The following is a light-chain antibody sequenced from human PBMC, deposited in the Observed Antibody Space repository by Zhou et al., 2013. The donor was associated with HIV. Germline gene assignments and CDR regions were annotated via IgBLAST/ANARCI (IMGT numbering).Light chain of an antibody. Sequence: DIQMTQSPSTLSASVGDRVTITCRASQSISSWLAWYQQKPGDAPKLLVFETSTRQSGVPSRFSGSGSGTEFTLTISSLQPDDFATYYCHQYHSSPYTFGQGTKLEI. CDR3: HQYHSSPYT. V-gene: IGKV1-5*03. CDR1: QSISSW. J-gene: IGKJ2*01. CDR2: ETS.